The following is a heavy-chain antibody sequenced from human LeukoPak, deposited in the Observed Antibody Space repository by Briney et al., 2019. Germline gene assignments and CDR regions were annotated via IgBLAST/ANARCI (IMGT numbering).Heavy chain of an antibody. V-gene: IGHV3-30*03. CDR1: GFTFSSYG. Sequence: GGSLRLSCAASGFTFSSYGMHSVRQAPGKGLEWVAVISYDGSNKYYADSVKGRFTISRDNSKNTLYLQMNSLRAEDTAVYYCAAHDAFDIWGQGTMVTVSS. CDR2: ISYDGSNK. CDR3: AAHDAFDI. J-gene: IGHJ3*02.